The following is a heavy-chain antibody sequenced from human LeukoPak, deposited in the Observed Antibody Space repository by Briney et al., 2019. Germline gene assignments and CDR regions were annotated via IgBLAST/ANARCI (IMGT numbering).Heavy chain of an antibody. CDR3: ARGSQYYDSTAMDNWFDP. J-gene: IGHJ5*02. CDR1: GYTFTGYY. D-gene: IGHD3-22*01. Sequence: GASVKVSCKASGYTFTGYYIHWVRQAPGQGLEWMGRINPNSGGANYAQKFQGRVTMTRDTSITTVYMELSSLRSADTSVYYCARGSQYYDSTAMDNWFDPWGQGTLVTVSS. V-gene: IGHV1-2*06. CDR2: INPNSGGA.